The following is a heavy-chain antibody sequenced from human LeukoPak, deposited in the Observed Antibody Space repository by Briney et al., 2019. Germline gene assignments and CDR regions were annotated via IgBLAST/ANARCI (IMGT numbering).Heavy chain of an antibody. CDR1: GFSFSSYV. CDR3: ARELSIVNWFDP. CDR2: ITSSGTYI. J-gene: IGHJ5*02. Sequence: GGSLRLSCAASGFSFSSYVMSWVRQAPGKAMDWVSSITSSGTYIFYADSVKGRFTISRDNAKNSLYLQMDSLGPEDTAVYYCARELSIVNWFDPWGQGTLVTVSS. D-gene: IGHD1-26*01. V-gene: IGHV3-21*01.